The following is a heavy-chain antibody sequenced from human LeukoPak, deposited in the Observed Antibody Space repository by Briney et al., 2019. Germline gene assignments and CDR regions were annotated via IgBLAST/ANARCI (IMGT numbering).Heavy chain of an antibody. CDR1: GFTFSSYA. V-gene: IGHV3-23*01. Sequence: PGGSLRLSCAASGFTFSSYAMSWVRQAPGKGLEWISAILGSGDTTHYAESVKGRFTISRDNSKYTVYLQMNSLSDEDTALYYCAKVRYYDSHHGFDLWGQGTLVTVSP. J-gene: IGHJ3*01. D-gene: IGHD3-22*01. CDR2: ILGSGDTT. CDR3: AKVRYYDSHHGFDL.